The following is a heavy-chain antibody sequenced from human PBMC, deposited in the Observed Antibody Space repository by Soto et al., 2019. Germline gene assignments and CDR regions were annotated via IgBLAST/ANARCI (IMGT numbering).Heavy chain of an antibody. V-gene: IGHV4-59*01. CDR2: IYYSGSA. J-gene: IGHJ6*02. Sequence: SETLSLTCTVSGGSISGYYWSWIRQPPGKGLEWIGYIYYSGSANYIPSLKSRVTISVDTSKNKFSMKLSFLTAADTAVYYCARKGYYYDTSGYFYLLDVWGRGTTVTVSS. CDR1: GGSISGYY. D-gene: IGHD3-22*01. CDR3: ARKGYYYDTSGYFYLLDV.